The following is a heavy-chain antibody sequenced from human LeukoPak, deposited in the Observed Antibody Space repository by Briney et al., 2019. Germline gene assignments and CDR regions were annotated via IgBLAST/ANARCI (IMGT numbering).Heavy chain of an antibody. CDR2: IGGTDDRT. Sequence: GGSLRLSCAASGFTFSTQAMSWVRQAPGKGLEWVSTIGGTDDRTFYRDSVKGRFTISRDNSKNTLYLQVSSLRDDDTAVYYCTKDGRGYDIFFEFWGQGTLVTVSS. CDR1: GFTFSTQA. V-gene: IGHV3-23*01. J-gene: IGHJ4*02. CDR3: TKDGRGYDIFFEF. D-gene: IGHD5-12*01.